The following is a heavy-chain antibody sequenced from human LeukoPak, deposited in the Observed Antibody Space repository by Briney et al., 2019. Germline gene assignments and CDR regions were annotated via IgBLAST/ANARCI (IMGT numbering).Heavy chain of an antibody. D-gene: IGHD6-19*01. Sequence: GESLKISCKGSGYISASYWIGWVRQLPGKGLEWMGISYPGDSDTRYSPSFQGQVTISADKSISTAYLQWSSLKATDTAMYYCASSIAVAGSYFDYWGQGTLVTVCS. CDR3: ASSIAVAGSYFDY. V-gene: IGHV5-51*01. J-gene: IGHJ4*02. CDR1: GYISASYW. CDR2: SYPGDSDT.